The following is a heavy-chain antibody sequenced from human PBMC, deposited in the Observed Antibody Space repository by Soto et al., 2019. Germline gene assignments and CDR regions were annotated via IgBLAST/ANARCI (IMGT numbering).Heavy chain of an antibody. CDR2: IYYSGST. CDR3: AIAFLGSNHPYYMDV. V-gene: IGHV4-31*03. J-gene: IGHJ6*03. Sequence: SETLSLTCTVSGGSISSSSYYWGWIRQPPGKGLEWIGYIYYSGSTYYNPSLKSRVTISVDTSKNQFSLKLSSVTAADTAVYYCAIAFLGSNHPYYMDVWGKGTTVTVSS. D-gene: IGHD3-3*02. CDR1: GGSISSSSYY.